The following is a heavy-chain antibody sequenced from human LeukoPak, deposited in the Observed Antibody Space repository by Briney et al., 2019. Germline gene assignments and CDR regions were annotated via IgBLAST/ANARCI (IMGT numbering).Heavy chain of an antibody. CDR2: ISDSGSST. J-gene: IGHJ5*02. V-gene: IGHV3-23*01. D-gene: IGHD3-22*01. CDR1: GFTFSSYA. Sequence: PGGSLRLSCAASGFTFSSYAVSWVRQAPGKGLEWVSTISDSGSSTYYADSVKGRFTISRDNSKNTLYLQMNSLGAEDTAVYYCAKSGYYHWFDPWGQGTLVTVSS. CDR3: AKSGYYHWFDP.